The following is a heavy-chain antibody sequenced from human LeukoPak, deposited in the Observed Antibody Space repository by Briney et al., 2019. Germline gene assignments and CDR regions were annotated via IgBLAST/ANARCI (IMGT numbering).Heavy chain of an antibody. CDR3: ARESTGGYFDY. D-gene: IGHD3-10*01. CDR1: GYTFNGYY. CDR2: INPNSGGT. Sequence: GASVKVSCQASGYTFNGYYMHWVGQAPGKGLEWMGWINPNSGGTNYAQKFQGRVTMTRDTSISTAYMELSRLRSDDTAVYYCARESTGGYFDYWGQGTLVTVSS. V-gene: IGHV1-2*02. J-gene: IGHJ4*02.